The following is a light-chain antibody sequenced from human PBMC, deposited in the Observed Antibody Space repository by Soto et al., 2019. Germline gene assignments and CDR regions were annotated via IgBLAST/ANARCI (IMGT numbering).Light chain of an antibody. J-gene: IGKJ4*01. CDR2: GAS. V-gene: IGKV3-20*01. CDR3: RQYGRSRGFA. Sequence: MSQSQATLSVSPGAGATLSCRASQSVRSAHLAWYQLKPGQAPRLFIYGASSRATGIPDRFSGSGSGTDFTLTISRLEPEDYAVYYCRQYGRSRGFAFGGGTKVDIK. CDR1: QSVRSAH.